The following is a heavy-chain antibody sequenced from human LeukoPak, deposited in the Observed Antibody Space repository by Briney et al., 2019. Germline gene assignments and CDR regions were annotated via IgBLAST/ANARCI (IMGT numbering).Heavy chain of an antibody. CDR2: IDPSDSYT. CDR3: ARRVKLGYCSSTSCFTLPDAFDI. D-gene: IGHD2-2*02. Sequence: GESLSISCKGSGYSFTSYWISWVRQMPGKGLEWMGRIDPSDSYTNYSPSFQGHVTISADKSISTAYLRWSSLKASDTAMYYCARRVKLGYCSSTSCFTLPDAFDIWGQGTMVTVSS. V-gene: IGHV5-10-1*01. J-gene: IGHJ3*02. CDR1: GYSFTSYW.